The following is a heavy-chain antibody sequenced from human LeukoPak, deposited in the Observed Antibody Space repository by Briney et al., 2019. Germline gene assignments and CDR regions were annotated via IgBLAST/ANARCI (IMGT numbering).Heavy chain of an antibody. V-gene: IGHV3-48*04. D-gene: IGHD1-1*01. J-gene: IGHJ4*02. CDR1: GFTFSSFS. Sequence: GGSLRLSCAASGFTFSSFSMNGVRQAPGKGVERVSYIRSSGSGTDYTGSVKGRFTISRDNAKNSLYLQMNSLRAEDTAVYYCARMNDVSSGWGAPFDYWGQGTLVTVSS. CDR3: ARMNDVSSGWGAPFDY. CDR2: IRSSGSGT.